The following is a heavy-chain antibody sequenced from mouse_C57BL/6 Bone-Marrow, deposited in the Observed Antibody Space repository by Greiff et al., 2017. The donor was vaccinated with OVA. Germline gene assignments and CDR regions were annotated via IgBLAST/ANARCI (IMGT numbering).Heavy chain of an antibody. CDR3: ARGDFTPWFAY. Sequence: VQLQQPGAELVMPGASVKLSCKASGYTFTSYWMHWVKQRPGQGLEWIGEIDPSASYTNYNQKFKGKSTLTVDKSSSTAYMQLSSLTSEDSAVYYCARGDFTPWFAYWGQGTLVTVSA. CDR2: IDPSASYT. CDR1: GYTFTSYW. J-gene: IGHJ3*01. V-gene: IGHV1-69*01. D-gene: IGHD2-13*01.